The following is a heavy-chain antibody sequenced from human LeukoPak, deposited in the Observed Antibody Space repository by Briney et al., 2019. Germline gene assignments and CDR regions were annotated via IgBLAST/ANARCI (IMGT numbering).Heavy chain of an antibody. J-gene: IGHJ4*02. CDR2: IWYDGSNK. CDR3: ARDRSGSYSTDY. D-gene: IGHD1-26*01. V-gene: IGHV3-33*01. CDR1: GFTFSRHA. Sequence: GGSLRLSCAASGFTFSRHAMHWVRQAPGKGLEWVALIWYDGSNKYYADSVKGRFTISRDNSKNTLYLQMNNLRAEDTAVYYCARDRSGSYSTDYWGRGTLVTVSS.